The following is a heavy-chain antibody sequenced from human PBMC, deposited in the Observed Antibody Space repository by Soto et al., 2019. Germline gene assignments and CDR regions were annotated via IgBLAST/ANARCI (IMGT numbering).Heavy chain of an antibody. Sequence: QVQLVQSGAEVKKPGASVKVSCKTSGYTFTGYGVSWVRQAPGQGLEWLGWISAYNGSTNYAQRFQGRATMTTDTPTTTVYMELRSLRSDDTAIYYCARALYCSDGTCYHPGFFRHWGQGTLVTVSS. D-gene: IGHD2-15*01. CDR3: ARALYCSDGTCYHPGFFRH. V-gene: IGHV1-18*01. CDR2: ISAYNGST. CDR1: GYTFTGYG. J-gene: IGHJ1*01.